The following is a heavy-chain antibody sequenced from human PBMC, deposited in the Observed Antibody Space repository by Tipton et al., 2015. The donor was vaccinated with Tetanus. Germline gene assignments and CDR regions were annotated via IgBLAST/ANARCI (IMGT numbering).Heavy chain of an antibody. J-gene: IGHJ4*02. CDR3: ARDIEEVGATKCFDY. CDR1: GGSISSTNYY. D-gene: IGHD1-26*01. CDR2: IYNTGNA. Sequence: TLSLTCTVSGGSISSTNYYWGWIRQPPGKGLEWIGSIYNTGNAYYNPALTSRVTMSVDTSKIQFSLRLTSVTAADTAVYYCARDIEEVGATKCFDYWGQGTLVTVSS. V-gene: IGHV4-39*07.